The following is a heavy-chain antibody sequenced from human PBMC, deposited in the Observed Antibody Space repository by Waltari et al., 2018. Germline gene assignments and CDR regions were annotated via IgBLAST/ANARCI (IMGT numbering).Heavy chain of an antibody. J-gene: IGHJ4*02. V-gene: IGHV4-38-2*01. CDR3: ARQPYSSSWYYDY. Sequence: QVQLQESGPGLVKPSETLSLTCAVSGYSISSGYYWGWIRQPPGKGLEWIGSIYHSGSTYHNPSLTSRVTISVDTSKNQFSLKLSSVTAADTAVYYWARQPYSSSWYYDYWGQGTLVTVSS. CDR2: IYHSGST. CDR1: GYSISSGYY. D-gene: IGHD6-13*01.